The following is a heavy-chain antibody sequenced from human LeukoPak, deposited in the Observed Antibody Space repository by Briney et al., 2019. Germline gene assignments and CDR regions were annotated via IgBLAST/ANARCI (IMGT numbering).Heavy chain of an antibody. CDR2: ISDSGST. Sequence: SETLSLTSTVSGGSISSYWWSWIRQPPGKGLEWIGHISDSGSTNYNPSLKSRVTISVDTSKNQFFLKLNSVTAADTAAYYCARSSEGQYYYDSSGYSYYYYYMDVWGKGTTVTISS. J-gene: IGHJ6*03. V-gene: IGHV4-59*01. CDR1: GGSISSYW. CDR3: ARSSEGQYYYDSSGYSYYYYYMDV. D-gene: IGHD3-22*01.